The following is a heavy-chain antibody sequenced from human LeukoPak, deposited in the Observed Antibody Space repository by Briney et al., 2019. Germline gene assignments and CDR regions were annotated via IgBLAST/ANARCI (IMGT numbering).Heavy chain of an antibody. Sequence: SETLSLTCAVYGGSFSGYYWSWIRQPPGKGLEWIGEINHSGSTNYNPSLKSRVTISVDTSKNQFSLKLSSVTAADTAVYYCARTYSSSSVIDYWGQGTLVTVSS. CDR3: ARTYSSSSVIDY. CDR2: INHSGST. V-gene: IGHV4-34*01. J-gene: IGHJ4*02. CDR1: GGSFSGYY. D-gene: IGHD6-6*01.